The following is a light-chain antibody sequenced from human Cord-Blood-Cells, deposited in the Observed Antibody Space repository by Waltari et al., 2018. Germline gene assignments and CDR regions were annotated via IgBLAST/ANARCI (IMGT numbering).Light chain of an antibody. CDR1: SSDVGGYNY. V-gene: IGLV2-8*01. J-gene: IGLJ2*01. CDR2: EVS. Sequence: LTQPPSASGSPGQSVTISCTGTSSDVGGYNYVSWYQQHPGKAPKLMIYEVSKRPSGVPDRFSGSKSGNTASLTVSGLQAEDEADYYCSSYAGSNKLVVFGGGTKLTVL. CDR3: SSYAGSNKLVV.